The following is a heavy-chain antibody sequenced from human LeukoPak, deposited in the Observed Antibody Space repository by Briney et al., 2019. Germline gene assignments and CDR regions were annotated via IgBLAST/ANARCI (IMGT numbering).Heavy chain of an antibody. D-gene: IGHD5-18*01. CDR1: GGSISTYY. CDR2: IYTTGAT. Sequence: SETLSLTCTVSGGSISTYYWSWIRQPAGKGLEWIGHIYTTGATHYNPSPKSRVTMSVDTSRNQFSLKLDSMTAADTAVYYCARVRGHIFGLDSWGQGTLVTVSS. J-gene: IGHJ5*02. V-gene: IGHV4-4*07. CDR3: ARVRGHIFGLDS.